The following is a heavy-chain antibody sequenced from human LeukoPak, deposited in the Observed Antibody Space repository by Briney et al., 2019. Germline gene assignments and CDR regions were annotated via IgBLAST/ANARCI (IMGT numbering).Heavy chain of an antibody. V-gene: IGHV3-11*06. J-gene: IGHJ4*02. CDR1: GFTFSDYY. D-gene: IGHD1-26*01. Sequence: GGSLRLSCAASGFTFSDYYMSWIRQAPGKGLEWVSYISSSSSYTNYADSVKGRFTISRDNAKNSLYMQMNSLRAEDTAVYYCARDSGSYSGVDYWGQGTLVTVSS. CDR2: ISSSSSYT. CDR3: ARDSGSYSGVDY.